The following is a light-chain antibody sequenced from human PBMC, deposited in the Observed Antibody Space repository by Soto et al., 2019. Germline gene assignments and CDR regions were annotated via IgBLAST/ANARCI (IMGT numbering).Light chain of an antibody. J-gene: IGLJ3*02. CDR3: ATWDDRLNGVV. V-gene: IGLV1-44*01. CDR1: SSNIGSNT. CDR2: RNH. Sequence: QSVLTQPPSASGTPGQRVAISCSGSSSNIGSNTVSWYQRLPGTAPKLLIYRNHQRPSGVPDRVSGSKSGTSASLAISGLQSEDEADYYCATWDDRLNGVVIGGRTKVTVL.